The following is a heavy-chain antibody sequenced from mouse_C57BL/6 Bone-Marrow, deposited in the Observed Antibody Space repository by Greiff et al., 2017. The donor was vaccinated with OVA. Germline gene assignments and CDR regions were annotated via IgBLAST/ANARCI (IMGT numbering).Heavy chain of an antibody. Sequence: EVMLVESGGGLVKPGGSLKLSCAASGFTFSSYAMSWVRQTPEKRLEWVATISDGGSYTYYPDNVKGRFTISRDNAKNNLYLQMSHLKSEDTAMYYCAREGGYYDDYWGQGTTLTVSS. CDR1: GFTFSSYA. CDR2: ISDGGSYT. J-gene: IGHJ2*01. V-gene: IGHV5-4*01. CDR3: AREGGYYDDY. D-gene: IGHD2-4*01.